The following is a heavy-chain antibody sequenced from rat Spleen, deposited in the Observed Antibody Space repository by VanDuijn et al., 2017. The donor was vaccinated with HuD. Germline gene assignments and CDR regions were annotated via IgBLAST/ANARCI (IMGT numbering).Heavy chain of an antibody. Sequence: QVQLKESGPGLVQPSQTLSLTCTVSGFSLTSDGVSWVRQPPGKGLEWMGVIWTGGITAYNSLLKSRLSISRDTSKSQVFLKINSLQTEDTAIYYCTRDLAAGYYYFDYWGQGVMVTVSS. CDR3: TRDLAAGYYYFDY. D-gene: IGHD1-2*01. CDR1: GFSLTSDG. J-gene: IGHJ2*01. V-gene: IGHV2-4*01. CDR2: IWTGGIT.